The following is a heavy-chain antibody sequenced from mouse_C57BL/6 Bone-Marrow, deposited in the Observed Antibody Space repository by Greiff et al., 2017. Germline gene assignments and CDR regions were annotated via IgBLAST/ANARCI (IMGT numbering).Heavy chain of an antibody. CDR2: CRNKANDYTT. CDR3: ARDATRKAMDY. Sequence: EVKLMESGGGLVQSGRSLRLSCATSGFTFSDFYMEWVRQAPGKGLEWIAACRNKANDYTTEYSASVKGRFIVSRDTSQSILYLQMNALRAEDTAIYYCARDATRKAMDYWGKGTSVTVSS. D-gene: IGHD2-13*01. CDR1: GFTFSDFY. V-gene: IGHV7-1*01. J-gene: IGHJ4*01.